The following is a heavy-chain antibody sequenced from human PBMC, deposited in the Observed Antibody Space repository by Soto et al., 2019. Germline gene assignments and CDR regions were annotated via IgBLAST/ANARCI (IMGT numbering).Heavy chain of an antibody. CDR1: GFTFSTYY. V-gene: IGHV3-23*01. D-gene: IGHD3-22*01. Sequence: GGSLRLSCAASGFTFSTYYMNWVRQAPGKGLEWVSAISGSGVNIYYADSVNGRFTISRDNSKNTLYLQMNSLRDEDTAVYYCAKDRYYYDSSTHFDYWGQGTLVTVSS. J-gene: IGHJ4*02. CDR3: AKDRYYYDSSTHFDY. CDR2: ISGSGVNI.